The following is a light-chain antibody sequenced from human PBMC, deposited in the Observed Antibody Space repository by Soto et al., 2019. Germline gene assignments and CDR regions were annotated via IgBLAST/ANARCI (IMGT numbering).Light chain of an antibody. Sequence: EMVLTQSPATLSLSPGERATLSCRASQSVSSYLAWYQQQPGQAPSLLIYDASNRATGIPARFSGSGSGTEFTRTISSLEPEDFAVYYCQQRSNWPPLTFGGGTKVEIK. V-gene: IGKV3-11*01. J-gene: IGKJ4*01. CDR2: DAS. CDR3: QQRSNWPPLT. CDR1: QSVSSY.